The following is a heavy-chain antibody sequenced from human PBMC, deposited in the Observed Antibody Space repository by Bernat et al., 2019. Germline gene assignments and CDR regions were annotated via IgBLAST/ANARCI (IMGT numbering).Heavy chain of an antibody. V-gene: IGHV3-15*06. D-gene: IGHD2-21*02. CDR2: IKSKTDGGTT. Sequence: EVQLLESGGGLVQPGGSLRLSCAGSGFTFSNAWMTWVRQAPGKGLEWVGLIKSKTDGGTTNYATPVRGRFTISRDDSKNTLYLQMNYLQTEDTAVYYCTTGCGSDCSSRDFWGQGTLVTVPS. J-gene: IGHJ4*02. CDR1: GFTFSNAW. CDR3: TTGCGSDCSSRDF.